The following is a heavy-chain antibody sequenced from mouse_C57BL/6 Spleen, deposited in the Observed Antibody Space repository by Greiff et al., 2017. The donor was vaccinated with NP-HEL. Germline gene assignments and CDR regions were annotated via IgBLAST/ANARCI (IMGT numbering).Heavy chain of an antibody. V-gene: IGHV1-52*01. CDR1: GYTFTSYW. CDR2: IDPSDSET. Sequence: VQLQQPGAELVRPGSSVKLSCKASGYTFTSYWMHWVKQRPIQGLEWIGNIDPSDSETHYTQKFKDQATLTVDKSSSTAYMQLSSLTSEDSAVYYCARGDYYGSSSLYYYAMDYWGQGTSVTVSS. CDR3: ARGDYYGSSSLYYYAMDY. J-gene: IGHJ4*01. D-gene: IGHD1-1*01.